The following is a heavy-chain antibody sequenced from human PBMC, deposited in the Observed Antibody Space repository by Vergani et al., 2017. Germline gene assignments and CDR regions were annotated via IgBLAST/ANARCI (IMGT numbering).Heavy chain of an antibody. CDR2: ISWNSGSI. Sequence: VQLVESGGGLVQPGRSLRLSCAASGFTFDDYAMHWVRQAPGKGLEWVSGISWNSGSIGYADSVKGRFTISRDNAKNSLYLQMNSLRAEDMALYYCAKGANPDILTGRDYWGQGTLVTVSS. CDR3: AKGANPDILTGRDY. CDR1: GFTFDDYA. V-gene: IGHV3-9*03. J-gene: IGHJ4*02. D-gene: IGHD3-9*01.